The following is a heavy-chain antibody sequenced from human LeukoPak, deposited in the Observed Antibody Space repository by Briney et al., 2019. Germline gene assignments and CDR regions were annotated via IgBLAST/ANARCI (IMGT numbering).Heavy chain of an antibody. V-gene: IGHV4-4*07. CDR3: VRGIVGTTRHFDF. J-gene: IGHJ4*02. D-gene: IGHD1-26*01. CDR2: IFASGST. CDR1: GVSISDYN. Sequence: PSETLSLTCTVSGVSISDYNWSWIRQAAGKGLEWVGRIFASGSTNYNPSLRSRVTMSVDTSKNQFSLKLRSVTDADTAVYYCVRGIVGTTRHFDFWGQGTLVTVSS.